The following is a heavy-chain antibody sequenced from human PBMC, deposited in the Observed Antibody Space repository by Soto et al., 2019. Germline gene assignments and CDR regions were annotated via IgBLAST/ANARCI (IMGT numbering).Heavy chain of an antibody. CDR2: INHSGST. J-gene: IGHJ4*02. V-gene: IGHV4-34*01. D-gene: IGHD3-10*01. CDR3: ARVVGSSGDYFDY. Sequence: SETLSLTCAVYGGSFSGYYWSWIRQPPGKGLEWIGEINHSGSTNYNPSLKGRVTISVDTSKNQFSLKLSSVTAADTAVYYCARVVGSSGDYFDYWGQGTLVTVSS. CDR1: GGSFSGYY.